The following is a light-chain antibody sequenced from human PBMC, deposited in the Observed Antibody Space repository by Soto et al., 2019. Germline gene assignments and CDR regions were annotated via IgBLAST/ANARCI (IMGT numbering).Light chain of an antibody. CDR3: QKCKVAPFT. J-gene: IGKJ4*01. CDR1: LPISNY. CDR2: AAS. V-gene: IGKV1-27*01. Sequence: DIQMTQSPSSLSASVGDRVTITFRSSLPISNYLAWYQQKPGKVPKLLIYAASTLQSGVPSRFSGSGSGTDFTLTISSLQPEDVATYYCQKCKVAPFTFGGGTKVDIK.